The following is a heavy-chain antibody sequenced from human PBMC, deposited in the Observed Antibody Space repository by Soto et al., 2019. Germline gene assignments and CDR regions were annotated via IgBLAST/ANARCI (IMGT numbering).Heavy chain of an antibody. CDR2: ISGSGGST. Sequence: EVQLLESGGGLVQPGGSLRLSCAASGFTFSSYAMSWVRQAPGKGLEWVSAISGSGGSTYYADSVKGRFTISRDNSKNTLYLQMNSLRAEDTAVYYCAKANDILTGYRDYYYYMDVWGKGTTVTVSS. CDR3: AKANDILTGYRDYYYYMDV. J-gene: IGHJ6*03. V-gene: IGHV3-23*01. CDR1: GFTFSSYA. D-gene: IGHD3-9*01.